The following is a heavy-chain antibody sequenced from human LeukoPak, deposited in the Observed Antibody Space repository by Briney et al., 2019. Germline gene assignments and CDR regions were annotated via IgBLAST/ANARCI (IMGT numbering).Heavy chain of an antibody. CDR3: AKGPNSGSWRAVDY. J-gene: IGHJ4*02. Sequence: PGGSLRLSCAASGFTSGDHDMTWVRQTSGRGPEWVSSISLDDSATWYADSVRGQFTMSRDKSKNTLYLQMNSLRADDTAVYYCAKGPNSGSWRAVDYWGQGSLVTVSS. D-gene: IGHD3-10*01. CDR1: GFTSGDHD. V-gene: IGHV3-23*01. CDR2: ISLDDSAT.